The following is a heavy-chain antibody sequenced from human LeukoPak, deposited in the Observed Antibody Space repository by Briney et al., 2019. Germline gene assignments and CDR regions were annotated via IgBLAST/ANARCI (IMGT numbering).Heavy chain of an antibody. D-gene: IGHD1-26*01. CDR1: GFTFDAYA. CDR2: INKDGSAT. J-gene: IGHJ6*02. CDR3: ATWAFYHSLDV. V-gene: IGHV3-43*02. Sequence: GGSLRLSCEASGFTFDAYAMHWVRQAPGKGLEWVSLINKDGSATYYADSVKGRFTLSRDNSKNSLYLQMNSLRSEDTALYYCATWAFYHSLDVWGQGTTVTVSS.